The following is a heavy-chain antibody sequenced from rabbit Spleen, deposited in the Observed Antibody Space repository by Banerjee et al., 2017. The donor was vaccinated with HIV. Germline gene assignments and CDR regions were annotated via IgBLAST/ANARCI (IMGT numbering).Heavy chain of an antibody. CDR2: IAGSSSGFT. CDR1: GFSFSGSQY. CDR3: ARNYVNTFDP. J-gene: IGHJ2*01. Sequence: QEQLVESGGGLVQPEGSLTLTCTASGFSFSGSQYMCWVRQAPGKGLEWISCIAGSSSGFTYSATWAKGRFTISKTSSTTVTLQMTGLTAADTATYFCARNYVNTFDPWGPGTLVTVS. V-gene: IGHV1S45*01. D-gene: IGHD1-1*01.